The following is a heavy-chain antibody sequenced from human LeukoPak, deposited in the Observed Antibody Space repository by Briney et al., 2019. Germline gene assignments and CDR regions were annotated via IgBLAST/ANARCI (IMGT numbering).Heavy chain of an antibody. Sequence: GGSLRLSCAASGFTFSSYWMTWVRQTPGKGLEWVANIKGDGSDKYYADSMKGRFTISRDNAKKSLYLQLNSLRVEDTAVYYCARPKSDYWGQGTLVTVSS. CDR1: GFTFSSYW. J-gene: IGHJ4*02. CDR3: ARPKSDY. V-gene: IGHV3-7*01. CDR2: IKGDGSDK.